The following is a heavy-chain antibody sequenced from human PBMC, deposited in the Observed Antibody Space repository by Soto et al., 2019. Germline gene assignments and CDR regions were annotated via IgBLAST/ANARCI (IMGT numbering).Heavy chain of an antibody. CDR1: GFTFSSYW. D-gene: IGHD2-2*01. J-gene: IGHJ4*02. CDR2: IKQDGSEK. CDR3: ARAQVYQLLPGYFDY. V-gene: IGHV3-7*04. Sequence: EVQLVESGGGLVQPGGSLRLSCAASGFTFSSYWMSWVRQAPGKGLEWVANIKQDGSEKYYVDSVKGRFTISRDNAKNSLYLQRNSLRAEDTAVYYCARAQVYQLLPGYFDYWGQGTLVTVSS.